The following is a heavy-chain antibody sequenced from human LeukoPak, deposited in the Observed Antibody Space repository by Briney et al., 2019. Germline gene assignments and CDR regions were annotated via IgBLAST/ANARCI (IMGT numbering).Heavy chain of an antibody. CDR1: GYTFNSYD. Sequence: ASVKVSCKASGYTFNSYDISWVRQAPGQGLEWMGWISAYNGNTNYAQKLQGRVTMTTDTSTSTAYMELRSLRSDDTAVYYCARDAQRTYPSRYYDFWSGYYYYYYGMDVWGQGTTVTVSS. CDR2: ISAYNGNT. CDR3: ARDAQRTYPSRYYDFWSGYYYYYYGMDV. D-gene: IGHD3-3*01. J-gene: IGHJ6*02. V-gene: IGHV1-18*01.